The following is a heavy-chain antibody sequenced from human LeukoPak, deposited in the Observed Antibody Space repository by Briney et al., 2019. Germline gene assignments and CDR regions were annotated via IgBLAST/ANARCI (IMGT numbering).Heavy chain of an antibody. D-gene: IGHD3-10*01. J-gene: IGHJ4*02. CDR1: GYSISSGYY. CDR2: IYHSGST. V-gene: IGHV4-38-2*02. Sequence: SETLSLTCTVSGYSISSGYYWGWIRPPPGKGLEWIGSIYHSGSTYYNPSLKSRVTISVDTSKNQFSLKLSSVTAADTAVYYCARDLLQVRGVTGRDYWGQGTLVTVSS. CDR3: ARDLLQVRGVTGRDY.